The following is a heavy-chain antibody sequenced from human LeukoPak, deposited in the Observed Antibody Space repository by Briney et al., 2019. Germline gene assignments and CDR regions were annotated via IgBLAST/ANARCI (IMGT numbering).Heavy chain of an antibody. J-gene: IGHJ4*02. D-gene: IGHD4-23*01. Sequence: LPGGSLRLSCAASGITVNTNYMSWVRQAPGKGLEWVSVIYSGGSTYYADSVKGRFTISRDNSKNTLYLQMNSLRAEDTAVYYCARDNYGDNSVYFDYWGQGTLVTVSS. CDR1: GITVNTNY. CDR2: IYSGGST. V-gene: IGHV3-66*01. CDR3: ARDNYGDNSVYFDY.